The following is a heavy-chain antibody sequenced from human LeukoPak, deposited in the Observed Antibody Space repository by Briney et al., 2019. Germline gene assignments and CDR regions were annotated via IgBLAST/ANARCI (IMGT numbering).Heavy chain of an antibody. Sequence: SETLSLTCSVSGGSISIYYWSWIRQPPGKGLEWIGYIYYSGSTNYNPSLKSRVTISVDTSKNQFSLNLSSVTAADTAVYYCARGTAVVTYYFDYWGQGTLVTVSP. CDR2: IYYSGST. D-gene: IGHD4-23*01. CDR3: ARGTAVVTYYFDY. CDR1: GGSISIYY. V-gene: IGHV4-59*01. J-gene: IGHJ4*02.